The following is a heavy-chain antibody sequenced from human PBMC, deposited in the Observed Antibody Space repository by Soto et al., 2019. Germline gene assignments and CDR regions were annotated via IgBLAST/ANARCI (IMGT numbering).Heavy chain of an antibody. CDR3: ARDGAYCSGGSCNYYYGMDV. V-gene: IGHV1-69*13. J-gene: IGHJ6*02. CDR1: GGTFSSYA. D-gene: IGHD2-15*01. CDR2: IIPIFGTA. Sequence: SVKVSCKASGGTFSSYAISWVRQAPGQGLEWMGGIIPIFGTANYAQKFQGRVTITADESTSTAYMELSSLRSEDTAVYYCARDGAYCSGGSCNYYYGMDVWGQGTKVTVSS.